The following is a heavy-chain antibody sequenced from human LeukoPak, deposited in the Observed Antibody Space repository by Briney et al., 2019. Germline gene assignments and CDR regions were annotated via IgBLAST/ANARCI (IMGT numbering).Heavy chain of an antibody. CDR3: ARTIEGWTYGQRYHYMDV. D-gene: IGHD3-10*01. J-gene: IGHJ6*03. CDR2: ISAYNGNT. CDR1: GYTFTSYG. V-gene: IGHV1-18*01. Sequence: GASVEVSCKASGYTFTSYGISWVRQAPGQGLEWMGWISAYNGNTNYAQKLQGRVTMTTDTSTSTAYMELRSLRSDDTAVYYCARTIEGWTYGQRYHYMDVWGKGTTVTISS.